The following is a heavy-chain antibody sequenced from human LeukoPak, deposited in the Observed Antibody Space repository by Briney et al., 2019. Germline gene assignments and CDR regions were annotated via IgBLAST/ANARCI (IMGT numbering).Heavy chain of an antibody. J-gene: IGHJ6*03. Sequence: PGGSLRLSCAASGLTFSDYYMSWIRHAPGQGLEWVSYISSSGSTIYYADSVKGRFTISRDNAKNSQYLQMNSLRAEDTAVYYCARGVRKGYYRDVWGKGTTVTVSS. CDR1: GLTFSDYY. D-gene: IGHD6-6*01. V-gene: IGHV3-11*04. CDR3: ARGVRKGYYRDV. CDR2: ISSSGSTI.